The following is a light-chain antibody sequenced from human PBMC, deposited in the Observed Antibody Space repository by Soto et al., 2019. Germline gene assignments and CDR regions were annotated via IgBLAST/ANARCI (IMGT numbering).Light chain of an antibody. Sequence: QSALTQPASVSGSPGQSITISCTGTSSDGSGYNYVSWYQQHPGKAPKLMIYEVSNRPSGVSNRFSGSKSSNTASLTISGPTDAAEADSYCSSYTSSSTLLVFGGGTKLTVL. J-gene: IGLJ2*01. CDR1: SSDGSGYNY. V-gene: IGLV2-14*01. CDR2: EVS. CDR3: SSYTSSSTLLV.